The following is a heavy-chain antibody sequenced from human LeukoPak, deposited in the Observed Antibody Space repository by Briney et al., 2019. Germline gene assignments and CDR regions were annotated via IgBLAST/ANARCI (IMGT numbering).Heavy chain of an antibody. Sequence: PGRSLRLSCAASGFTFSSYSMQWVRQTPGKGLEWVGIMSNSGENTFYGEAVKGRFTISRDNSQYTLYLQMNSLRPEDTAVYYCAKGGASVTRYVDYWGQGTLVTVSS. CDR3: AKGGASVTRYVDY. J-gene: IGHJ4*02. D-gene: IGHD4-17*01. V-gene: IGHV3-30*18. CDR2: MSNSGENT. CDR1: GFTFSSYS.